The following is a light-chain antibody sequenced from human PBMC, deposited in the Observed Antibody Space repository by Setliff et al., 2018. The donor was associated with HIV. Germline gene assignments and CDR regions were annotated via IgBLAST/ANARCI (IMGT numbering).Light chain of an antibody. Sequence: QSALTQPRSVSGSPGQSVTISCTGTSSDVGGYNFVSWYQQRPGKAPKLMIYDVNKRPSGVPDRFSGSKSGNTASLTISGLQAEDEADYYCCSYAGSHTFVFGTGTKV. J-gene: IGLJ1*01. CDR3: CSYAGSHTFV. V-gene: IGLV2-11*01. CDR1: SSDVGGYNF. CDR2: DVN.